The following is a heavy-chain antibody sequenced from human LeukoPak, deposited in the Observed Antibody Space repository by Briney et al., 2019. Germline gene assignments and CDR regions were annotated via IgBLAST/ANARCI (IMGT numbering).Heavy chain of an antibody. CDR2: INHSGST. D-gene: IGHD4-17*01. CDR3: ARGTGLRLAYYYYYMDV. CDR1: GGSFSGYY. J-gene: IGHJ6*03. V-gene: IGHV4-34*01. Sequence: PSETLSLTCAVYGGSFSGYYWSWIRQPPGKGLEWIGEINHSGSTNYNPSLKSRVTISVDTSKNQFSLKLSSVTAADTAVYYCARGTGLRLAYYYYYMDVWGKGTTVTVSS.